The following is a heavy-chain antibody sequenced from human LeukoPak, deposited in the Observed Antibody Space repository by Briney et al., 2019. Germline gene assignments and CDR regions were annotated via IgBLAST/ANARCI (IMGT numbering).Heavy chain of an antibody. Sequence: GGSLRLSCAASGFTFSSYGMHWVRQAPGKGLEWVAVISYDGSNKYYADSVKGRFTISRDNSKNTLYLQMNSLRAEDTAAYYCAKGYFDYWGQGTLVTVSS. V-gene: IGHV3-30*18. CDR2: ISYDGSNK. J-gene: IGHJ4*02. CDR3: AKGYFDY. CDR1: GFTFSSYG.